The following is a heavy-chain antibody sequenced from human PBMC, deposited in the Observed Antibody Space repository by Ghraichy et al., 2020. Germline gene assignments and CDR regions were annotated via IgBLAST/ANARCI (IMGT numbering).Heavy chain of an antibody. CDR3: ARHRPMVGNSQGVYEM. V-gene: IGHV5-51*01. J-gene: IGHJ3*02. D-gene: IGHD5-12*01. Sequence: GESLNISCQGSGYSFSNYWIAWLRQMPGKGLECMGIIYPGSSNIKYNPSFQGQVTISADKSISTAYLQWSSLKASDTAIYYCARHRPMVGNSQGVYEMWGQGTMVTVSS. CDR1: GYSFSNYW. CDR2: IYPGSSNI.